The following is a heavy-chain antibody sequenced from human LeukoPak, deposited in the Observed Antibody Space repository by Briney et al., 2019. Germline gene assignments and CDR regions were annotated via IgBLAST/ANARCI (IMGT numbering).Heavy chain of an antibody. Sequence: AVSVSFTASGGTFNIYAISWVRQAPGEGREWVGGIIPIFGTANYTQKLQGRGTITADESTSTAYMELSSLRSEDTAVYYCARPLYCSSTSCYPQYFQHWGQGTLVTVSS. D-gene: IGHD2-2*01. CDR3: ARPLYCSSTSCYPQYFQH. J-gene: IGHJ1*01. CDR1: GGTFNIYA. V-gene: IGHV1-69*13. CDR2: IIPIFGTA.